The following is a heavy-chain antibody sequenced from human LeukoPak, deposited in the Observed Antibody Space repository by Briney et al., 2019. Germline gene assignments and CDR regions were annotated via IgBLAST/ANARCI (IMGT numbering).Heavy chain of an antibody. Sequence: PGGSLRLSCAASGFTFSSYWMSWVRQAPGKGLEWVANIKQDGSEIYYVDSVKGRFTISGDNAKNSLYLQMKSLRAEDTAVYYCARWDGYNFPFDYWGQGTLVTVSS. CDR1: GFTFSSYW. V-gene: IGHV3-7*04. J-gene: IGHJ4*02. CDR2: IKQDGSEI. D-gene: IGHD5-24*01. CDR3: ARWDGYNFPFDY.